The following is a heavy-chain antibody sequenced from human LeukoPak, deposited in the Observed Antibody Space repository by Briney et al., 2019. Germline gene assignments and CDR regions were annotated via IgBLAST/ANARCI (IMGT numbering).Heavy chain of an antibody. D-gene: IGHD3-22*01. V-gene: IGHV3-23*01. CDR3: AKGWAYYYDSSGSDAFDI. CDR2: ISVTGGST. J-gene: IGHJ3*02. CDR1: GFTFSTYA. Sequence: PGGSLRLSCAASGFTFSTYAMSWVRQAPGKGLEWVSAISVTGGSTYSADSVKGRFTISRDNSKNTLYLQINSLRAEDTAVYYCAKGWAYYYDSSGSDAFDIWGQGTMVTVSS.